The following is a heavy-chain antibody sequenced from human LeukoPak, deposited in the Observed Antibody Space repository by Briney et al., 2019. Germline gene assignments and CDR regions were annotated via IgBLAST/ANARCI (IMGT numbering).Heavy chain of an antibody. J-gene: IGHJ5*02. Sequence: GGSLRLSCAASGFTVTSYAMNWVRQAPGKGLEWVATISTSGGSTYYADFVKGRFTISRDNSKNTLYLQMNSLRAEDTAVYYCAGGVSVGATYFDPWGQGTLVTVSS. D-gene: IGHD1-26*01. V-gene: IGHV3-23*01. CDR3: AGGVSVGATYFDP. CDR2: ISTSGGST. CDR1: GFTVTSYA.